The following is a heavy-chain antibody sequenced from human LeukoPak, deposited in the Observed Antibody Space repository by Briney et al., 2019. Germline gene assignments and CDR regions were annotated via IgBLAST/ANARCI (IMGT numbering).Heavy chain of an antibody. CDR2: IYYSGST. J-gene: IGHJ3*02. V-gene: IGHV4-39*07. CDR1: GGSISSSSYY. D-gene: IGHD2-21*02. CDR3: ARHLGASLYCGGDCYFLGAFDI. Sequence: SETLSLTCTVSGGSISSSSYYWGWIRQPPGKGLEWIGSIYYSGSTNYNPSLKSRVTMSVDTSKNQFSLKLSSVTAADTAVYYCARHLGASLYCGGDCYFLGAFDIWGQGTMVTVSS.